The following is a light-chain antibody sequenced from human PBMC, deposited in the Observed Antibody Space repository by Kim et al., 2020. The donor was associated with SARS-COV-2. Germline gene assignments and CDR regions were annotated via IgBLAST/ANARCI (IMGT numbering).Light chain of an antibody. CDR1: NIGSKS. CDR3: QVWDSSSDLEV. Sequence: SYELTQPPSVSVAPGKTARITCGGNNIGSKSVHWYQQKPGQAPVLVIYYDNDRPSGIPERFSGSNSGNTATLTISRVEAGDEADYYCQVWDSSSDLEVFG. J-gene: IGLJ2*01. CDR2: YDN. V-gene: IGLV3-21*04.